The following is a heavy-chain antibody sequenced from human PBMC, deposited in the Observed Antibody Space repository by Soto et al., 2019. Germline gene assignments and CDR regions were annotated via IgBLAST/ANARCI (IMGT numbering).Heavy chain of an antibody. Sequence: PSETLSLTCTVSGAPINSDYWSWIRQSPGKGLEWIGYIYHIGSTDYNPSLKSRVTISIDKSKNQFSLNLRSVTAADTAVYFCARFTYKSGFNWFDPSGQGTQVTVSS. D-gene: IGHD5-12*01. V-gene: IGHV4-59*01. CDR3: ARFTYKSGFNWFDP. CDR1: GAPINSDY. CDR2: IYHIGST. J-gene: IGHJ5*02.